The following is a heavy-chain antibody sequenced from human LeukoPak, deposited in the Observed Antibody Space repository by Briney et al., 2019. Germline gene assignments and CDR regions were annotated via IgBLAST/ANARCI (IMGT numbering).Heavy chain of an antibody. D-gene: IGHD6-6*01. Sequence: ASVKVSCKASGYTFNSYDISWVRQAPGQGLEWMGWSSTYNDNTHYAQKLQGRVTMTTDTSTSTVYMELKSLRSDDTAVYYCARIQSRIIAARPGNPAFDYWGRGTLVTVSS. CDR2: SSTYNDNT. CDR1: GYTFNSYD. J-gene: IGHJ4*02. V-gene: IGHV1-18*01. CDR3: ARIQSRIIAARPGNPAFDY.